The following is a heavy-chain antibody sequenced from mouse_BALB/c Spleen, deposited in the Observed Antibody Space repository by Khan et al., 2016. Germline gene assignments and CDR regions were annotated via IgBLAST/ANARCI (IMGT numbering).Heavy chain of an antibody. V-gene: IGHV1-9*01. Sequence: QVQLQQSGAELMKPGASVKISCKATGYTFSNYWIEWVKQRPGHGLEWIGDILPGNANSNYNENLKGKGTLTADTSSNAAYMQLSSLTSEDSAVYYCARAWYSMDYWGQGTSVTVSS. CDR1: GYTFSNYW. CDR2: ILPGNANS. CDR3: ARAWYSMDY. J-gene: IGHJ4*01.